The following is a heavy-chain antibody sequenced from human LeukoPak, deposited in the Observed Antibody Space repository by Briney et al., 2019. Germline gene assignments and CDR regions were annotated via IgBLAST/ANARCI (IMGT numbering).Heavy chain of an antibody. J-gene: IGHJ4*02. Sequence: PGGSLELSWAALGSTFSSYGMSWARQAPGKGLEWVSAISGSGGSTYYADSVKGRFTISRDNAKNTLYLQMNSLRAEDTAVYYCVRDSSASYWGQGTLVTVSS. D-gene: IGHD3-22*01. CDR3: VRDSSASY. V-gene: IGHV3-23*01. CDR1: GSTFSSYG. CDR2: ISGSGGST.